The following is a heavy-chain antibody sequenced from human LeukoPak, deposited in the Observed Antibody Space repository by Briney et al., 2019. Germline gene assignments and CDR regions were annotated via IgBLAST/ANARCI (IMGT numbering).Heavy chain of an antibody. CDR1: GGSFSGYY. Sequence: PSETLSLTCAVYGGSFSGYYWSWIRQPPGKGLEWIGEINHSGSTNYNPSLKSRVTISVDTSKNQFSLKLSSVTAADTAVYYCARGPSSFEYWGPGTLVTVSS. CDR3: ARGPSSFEY. J-gene: IGHJ4*02. V-gene: IGHV4-34*01. CDR2: INHSGST.